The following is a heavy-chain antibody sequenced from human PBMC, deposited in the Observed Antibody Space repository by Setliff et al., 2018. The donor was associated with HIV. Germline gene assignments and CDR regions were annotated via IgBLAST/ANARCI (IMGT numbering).Heavy chain of an antibody. V-gene: IGHV4-4*08. J-gene: IGHJ4*02. CDR2: IFYTGST. CDR1: GGSISSYY. Sequence: SETLSLTCTVSGGSISSYYWSWIRQPPGKGLEWIGSIFYTGSTDYNPSLKSRLTMSVDTSQNKFSLKVSSVTAADTAVYYCARDRGGGYNNLDYWGQGTLVTVSS. CDR3: ARDRGGGYNNLDY. D-gene: IGHD5-12*01.